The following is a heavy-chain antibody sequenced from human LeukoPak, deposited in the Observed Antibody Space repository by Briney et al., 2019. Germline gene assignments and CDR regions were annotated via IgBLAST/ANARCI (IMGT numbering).Heavy chain of an antibody. J-gene: IGHJ3*02. CDR3: ARLIMITFGGVIVENPDAFDI. CDR2: IYPGDSDT. Sequence: GESLKISCKGSGYSFTSYWIGWVRQMPGKGLEWMGIIYPGDSDTRNSPSFQGHVAISADKSISTAYLQWSSLKASDTAMYYCARLIMITFGGVIVENPDAFDIWGQGTMVTVSS. CDR1: GYSFTSYW. D-gene: IGHD3-16*02. V-gene: IGHV5-51*01.